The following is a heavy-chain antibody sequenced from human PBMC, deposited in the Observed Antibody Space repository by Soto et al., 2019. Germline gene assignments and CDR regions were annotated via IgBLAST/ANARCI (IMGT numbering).Heavy chain of an antibody. CDR3: TKADSSGYFDPSCVYSASDH. CDR1: GFIFKNFA. J-gene: IGHJ5*02. Sequence: EVQLFESGGGLVEPWESLILSYAASGFIFKNFAMNWVRQSPGKGLEWVSTITTSDDITYSANSVRGRFTISRDNSASILFLQMSSLRGDDTATYYCTKADSSGYFDPSCVYSASDHWGQVTLVTVSS. V-gene: IGHV3-23*01. D-gene: IGHD3-3*01. CDR2: ITTSDDIT.